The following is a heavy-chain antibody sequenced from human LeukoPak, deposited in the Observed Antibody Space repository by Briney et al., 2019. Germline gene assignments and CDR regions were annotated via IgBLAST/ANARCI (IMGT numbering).Heavy chain of an antibody. D-gene: IGHD2-8*01. Sequence: QSGGSPRLSCAASEFTFSSYGMHWVRQAPGKGLEWVAYMQDYGTNTQYADSVKGRFSISRDSSKNILYLQMNSLRAEDTAVYYCAKDRCSNGVGCYYYYMDVWGKGTTVTISS. CDR1: EFTFSSYG. CDR3: AKDRCSNGVGCYYYYMDV. CDR2: MQDYGTNT. V-gene: IGHV3-30*02. J-gene: IGHJ6*03.